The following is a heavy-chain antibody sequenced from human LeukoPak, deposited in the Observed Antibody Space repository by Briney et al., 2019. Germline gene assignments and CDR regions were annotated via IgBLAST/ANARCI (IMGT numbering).Heavy chain of an antibody. CDR2: INPNSGGT. J-gene: IGHJ5*02. Sequence: ASVKASCKASGYTFTDYYMHWVRQAPGQGLEWMGRINPNSGGTNYAQEFQGRVTMTRDTSISTAYMELSRLRSDDTAVYYCARDGGDNWFDPWGQGTLVTVSS. D-gene: IGHD3-16*01. CDR1: GYTFTDYY. V-gene: IGHV1-2*06. CDR3: ARDGGDNWFDP.